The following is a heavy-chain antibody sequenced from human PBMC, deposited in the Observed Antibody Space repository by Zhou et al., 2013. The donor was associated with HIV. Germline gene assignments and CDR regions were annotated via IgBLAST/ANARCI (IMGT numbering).Heavy chain of an antibody. D-gene: IGHD6-19*01. Sequence: EVQLVESGGGLVKPGGSLRLSCAASGFTFSSYNMNWVRQAPGKGLEWVSSISSYTSYIYYADSLKGRFTISRDNAKNSLYLQMNSLRAEDTAVYYCARDRGGGLVPKGMDVWGQGDHGSPSP. CDR1: GFTFSSYN. J-gene: IGHJ6*02. CDR3: ARDRGGGLVPKGMDV. V-gene: IGHV3-21*03. CDR2: ISSYTSYI.